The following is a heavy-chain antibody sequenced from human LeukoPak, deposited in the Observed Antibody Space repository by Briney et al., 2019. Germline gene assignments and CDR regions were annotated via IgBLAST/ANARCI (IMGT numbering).Heavy chain of an antibody. J-gene: IGHJ6*03. CDR1: GFTFSSYS. Sequence: GGSLRLSCAASGFTFSSYSMNWVRQAPGKGLEWVSYISSSSTIYYADSVKGRFTISRDNAKDSLYLQMNSLRAEDTAVYYCARPPRTGSRYQLLPNYYMDVWGKGTTVTVSS. CDR2: ISSSSTI. V-gene: IGHV3-48*01. D-gene: IGHD2-2*01. CDR3: ARPPRTGSRYQLLPNYYMDV.